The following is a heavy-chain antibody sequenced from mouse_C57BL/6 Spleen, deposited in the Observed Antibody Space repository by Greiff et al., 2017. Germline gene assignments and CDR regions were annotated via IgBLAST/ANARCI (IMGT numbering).Heavy chain of an antibody. D-gene: IGHD1-1*01. CDR1: GYSITSGYY. CDR2: ISYDGSN. V-gene: IGHV3-6*01. J-gene: IGHJ2*01. CDR3: ARGGYYGSSYDYFDY. Sequence: EVQLQESGPGLVKPSQSLSLTCSVTGYSITSGYYWNWIRQFPGNKLEWMGYISYDGSNNYNPSLKNRISIPRDTSKNQFFLKLNSVTTEDTATYYCARGGYYGSSYDYFDYWGQGTTLTVSS.